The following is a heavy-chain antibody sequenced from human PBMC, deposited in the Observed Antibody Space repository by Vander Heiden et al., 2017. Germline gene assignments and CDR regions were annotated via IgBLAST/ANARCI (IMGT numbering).Heavy chain of an antibody. CDR2: IKSKTDGGTT. CDR3: TTGLRDYYYYGMDV. J-gene: IGHJ6*02. V-gene: IGHV3-15*07. CDR1: GFSFSNAW. D-gene: IGHD5-12*01. Sequence: EVQLVESGGGLVKPGGSLRLSCAASGFSFSNAWMNWVRQAPGKGLEWVGRIKSKTDGGTTDYAAPVKGRFTISRDDSKNTLYLQMNSLKTEDTAVYYCTTGLRDYYYYGMDVWGQGTTVTVSS.